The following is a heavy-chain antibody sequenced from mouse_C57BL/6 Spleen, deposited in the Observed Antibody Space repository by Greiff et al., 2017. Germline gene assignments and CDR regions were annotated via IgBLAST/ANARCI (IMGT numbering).Heavy chain of an antibody. CDR3: ARGITTVVATKYYLDD. J-gene: IGHJ2*01. V-gene: IGHV1-69*01. D-gene: IGHD1-1*01. Sequence: QVQLQQPGAELVKPGASVKLSCKASGYTFTSYWMHWVKQRPGQGLEWIGEIDPSDSYTNYNQKFKGKSTLTVDKSSSTAYMQLSSLTSEDSAVYYCARGITTVVATKYYLDDWGQGTTLTVSS. CDR2: IDPSDSYT. CDR1: GYTFTSYW.